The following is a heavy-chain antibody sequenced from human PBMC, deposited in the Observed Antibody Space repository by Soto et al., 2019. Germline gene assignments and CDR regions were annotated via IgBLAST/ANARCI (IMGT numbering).Heavy chain of an antibody. V-gene: IGHV4-59*01. CDR1: GGSISIFY. CDR2: VHYSGTT. D-gene: IGHD1-1*01. J-gene: IGHJ4*02. Sequence: QVQLQESGPGLVKPSETLFLTCSVSGGSISIFYWNWIRQSPGKGLEWIWYVHYSGTTSYNPALNRRATISLDTSNNQFSLTLRSVTAADTAIYYCARRWSGTDFWGQGTLVTVSS. CDR3: ARRWSGTDF.